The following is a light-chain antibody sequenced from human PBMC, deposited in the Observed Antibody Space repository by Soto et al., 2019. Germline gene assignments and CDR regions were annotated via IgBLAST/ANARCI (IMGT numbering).Light chain of an antibody. J-gene: IGLJ3*02. CDR2: DVS. Sequence: QSALTQPRSVSGSPGQSVTISCTGTSSDVGGYNYVSWYQQHPGKAPKLMIYDVSKRPSGVPDRFSGSKSGNTASLTISGLQAEDEADYYCWSYASSYTWVFGGGTKLTVL. CDR1: SSDVGGYNY. V-gene: IGLV2-11*01. CDR3: WSYASSYTWV.